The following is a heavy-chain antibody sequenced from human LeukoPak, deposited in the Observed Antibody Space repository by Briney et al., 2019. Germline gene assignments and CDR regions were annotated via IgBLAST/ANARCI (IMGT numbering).Heavy chain of an antibody. Sequence: ASVKVSCKASGYTFTSYDINWVRQATGQGLEWMGWMNLNSGNTGYAQKFQGKVTITRNTSISTAYMELSSLRSEDTAVYYCARGVIVGATFYYYYYMDVWGKGTTVTVSS. D-gene: IGHD1-26*01. V-gene: IGHV1-8*01. J-gene: IGHJ6*03. CDR1: GYTFTSYD. CDR3: ARGVIVGATFYYYYYMDV. CDR2: MNLNSGNT.